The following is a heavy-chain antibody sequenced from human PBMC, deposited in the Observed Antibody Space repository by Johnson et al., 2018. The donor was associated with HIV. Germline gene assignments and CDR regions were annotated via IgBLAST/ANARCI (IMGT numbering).Heavy chain of an antibody. V-gene: IGHV3-9*01. Sequence: VQLVESGGGLVQPGRSLRLSCAASGFTFDDYAMHWVRQAPGKGLEWVSGISWNSGSIGYADSVKGRFTIARDNAKNSLYLQMNSLRAEDTALYYCAKDQFLASASAFDIWGQGTMVTVSS. CDR3: AKDQFLASASAFDI. J-gene: IGHJ3*02. D-gene: IGHD3-3*01. CDR2: ISWNSGSI. CDR1: GFTFDDYA.